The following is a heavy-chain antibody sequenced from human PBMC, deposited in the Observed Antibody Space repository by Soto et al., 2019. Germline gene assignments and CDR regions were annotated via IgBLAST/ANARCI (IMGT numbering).Heavy chain of an antibody. Sequence: PGGSLRLSCAASGFTFSSYAMSWVRQAPGKGLEWVSAISGSGGSTYYADSVKGRFTISRDNSKNTLYLQMNSLRAEDTAVYYCAKDLIVVDDYGDYGNGNYWGQGTLVTVSS. CDR1: GFTFSSYA. V-gene: IGHV3-23*01. J-gene: IGHJ4*02. CDR2: ISGSGGST. CDR3: AKDLIVVDDYGDYGNGNY. D-gene: IGHD4-17*01.